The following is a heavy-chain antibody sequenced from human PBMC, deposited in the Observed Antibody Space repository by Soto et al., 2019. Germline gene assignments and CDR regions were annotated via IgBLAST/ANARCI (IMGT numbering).Heavy chain of an antibody. J-gene: IGHJ4*02. D-gene: IGHD6-13*01. CDR1: GFAFSSYG. CDR2: ISYDGSNK. CDR3: ATSYGNAWYTY. Sequence: PGGSLRLSCAASGFAFSSYGMHWVRQAPGKGLEWVAVISYDGSNKYYADSVKGRFTISGDNSKNTLYLQLTSVTVEDTAVYYCATSYGNAWYTYWGQGTQVTVSS. V-gene: IGHV3-30*03.